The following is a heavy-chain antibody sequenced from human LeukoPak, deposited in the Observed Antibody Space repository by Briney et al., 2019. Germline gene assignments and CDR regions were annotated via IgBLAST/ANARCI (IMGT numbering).Heavy chain of an antibody. CDR3: TRGAGTGWRFDS. D-gene: IGHD6-19*01. CDR2: ISPRGDIT. V-gene: IGHV3-23*01. J-gene: IGHJ4*02. Sequence: GGTLRLSCAASGFTFSSHGMDWVRQAPGKGLEWVSGISPRGDITYYADSVKGRFTISRDNSKNTLYLEVNSLKADDTAVYYCTRGAGTGWRFDSWGQGTLVTVSS. CDR1: GFTFSSHG.